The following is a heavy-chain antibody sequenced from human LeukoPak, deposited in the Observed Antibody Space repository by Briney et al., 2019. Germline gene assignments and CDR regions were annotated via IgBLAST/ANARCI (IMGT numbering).Heavy chain of an antibody. J-gene: IGHJ4*02. V-gene: IGHV3-7*01. Sequence: GGSLRLSCAASGFTFSSYWMSWVRQALGKGLEWVANIKQDGSEKYYVDSVKGRFTISRDNAKNSLYLQMNSLRAEDTAVYYCARCIRFLEWLPLDYWGQGTLVTVSS. D-gene: IGHD3-3*01. CDR1: GFTFSSYW. CDR2: IKQDGSEK. CDR3: ARCIRFLEWLPLDY.